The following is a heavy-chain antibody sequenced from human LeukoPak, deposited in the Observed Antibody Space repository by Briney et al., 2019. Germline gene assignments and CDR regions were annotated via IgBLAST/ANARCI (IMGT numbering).Heavy chain of an antibody. CDR3: AKHQTTVVKESDAFDI. J-gene: IGHJ3*02. CDR1: GYSFTTYW. D-gene: IGHD4-23*01. CDR2: IYAGDSDT. V-gene: IGHV5-51*01. Sequence: GESLKISCKGSGYSFTTYWIGWVRQMPGKGLEWMGIIYAGDSDTRYSPSFQGQVTISADKSISTAYLQWSSLKASDTAMYYCAKHQTTVVKESDAFDIWGQGTMVTVSS.